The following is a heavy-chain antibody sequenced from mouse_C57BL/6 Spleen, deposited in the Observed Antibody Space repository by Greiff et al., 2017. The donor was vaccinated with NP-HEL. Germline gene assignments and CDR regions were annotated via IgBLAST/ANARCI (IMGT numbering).Heavy chain of an antibody. J-gene: IGHJ3*01. D-gene: IGHD3-1*01. CDR3: ERESSGFLAY. CDR2: IYPGDGDT. Sequence: QVQLKESGPELVKPGASVKISCKASGYAFSSSWMNWVKQRPGKGLEWIGRIYPGDGDTNYNGKFKGKATLTADKSSSTAYMQLSSLTSEDSAVXVCERESSGFLAYGGKGTLATVSA. V-gene: IGHV1-82*01. CDR1: GYAFSSSW.